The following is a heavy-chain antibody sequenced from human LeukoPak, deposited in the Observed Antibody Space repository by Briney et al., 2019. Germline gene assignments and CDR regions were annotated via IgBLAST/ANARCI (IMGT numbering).Heavy chain of an antibody. V-gene: IGHV4-30-2*01. Sequence: SETLSLTCTVSGGSISSGGYSWSWIRQPPGKGLEWIGYIYHSGSTYYNPSLKSRVTISVDTSKNQFSLKLRSVTAADTALYYCARGEYGALTFFDYWGQGTLVTVSS. CDR1: GGSISSGGYS. CDR2: IYHSGST. D-gene: IGHD4-17*01. CDR3: ARGEYGALTFFDY. J-gene: IGHJ4*02.